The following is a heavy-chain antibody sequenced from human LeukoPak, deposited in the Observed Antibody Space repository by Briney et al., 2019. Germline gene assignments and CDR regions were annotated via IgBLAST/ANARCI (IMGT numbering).Heavy chain of an antibody. V-gene: IGHV3-30*02. CDR2: IRFDGSNK. CDR3: AKDFATTGRYPHGSAST. J-gene: IGHJ4*02. D-gene: IGHD3-10*01. CDR1: GFIFSNYG. Sequence: PGGSLRLSCASSGFIFSNYGMQWVRQAPGKGLEWVTFIRFDGSNKFYADSVKGRFIISRDNPKNTLYLQMNSLRADDTAVYYCAKDFATTGRYPHGSASTWGQGTLVTVSS.